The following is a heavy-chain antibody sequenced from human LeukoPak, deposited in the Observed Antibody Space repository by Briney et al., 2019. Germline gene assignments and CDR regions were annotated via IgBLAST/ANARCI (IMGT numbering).Heavy chain of an antibody. CDR1: GFTFITYG. J-gene: IGHJ4*02. CDR3: ARGMIVVVITTGGFDC. CDR2: VSYDGSNK. Sequence: PGRSLRLSCAASGFTFITYGMHSVRQAPGKGLEWVAVVSYDGSNKCYADSVQGRFTNSRDNYKKTLYLQMNSLRAEDTAVYYCARGMIVVVITTGGFDCWGQGTLVTVSS. D-gene: IGHD3-22*01. V-gene: IGHV3-30*03.